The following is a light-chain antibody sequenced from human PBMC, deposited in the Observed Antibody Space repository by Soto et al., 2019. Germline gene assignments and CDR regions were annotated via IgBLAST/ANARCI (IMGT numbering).Light chain of an antibody. CDR1: QSVSSN. J-gene: IGKJ1*01. CDR2: AAS. Sequence: EIVLTQSPATLSVSPGERATISCRASQSVSSNLAWYQQKPGQAPRLLIYAASTRATGIPARFSGSGSGTEFTLTISSLQSEDFAVYYCQQYNTWPKTFGQGTEVEIK. CDR3: QQYNTWPKT. V-gene: IGKV3-15*01.